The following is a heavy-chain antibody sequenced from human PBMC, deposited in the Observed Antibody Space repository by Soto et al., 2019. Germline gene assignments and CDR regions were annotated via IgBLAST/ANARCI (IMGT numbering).Heavy chain of an antibody. Sequence: GGSLRLSCAASGVTFISYAMNWVRQAPGKGLEWVSVISGSGGSTYYADSVKGRFTISRDNSKNTLYLQMNSLRAEDTAVYYCARRGPGTYFDYWGQGTLVTVSS. CDR3: ARRGPGTYFDY. CDR2: ISGSGGST. J-gene: IGHJ4*02. D-gene: IGHD6-13*01. CDR1: GVTFISYA. V-gene: IGHV3-23*01.